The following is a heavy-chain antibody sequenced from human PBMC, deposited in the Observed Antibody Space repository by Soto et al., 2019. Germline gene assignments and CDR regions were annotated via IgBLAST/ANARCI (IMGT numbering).Heavy chain of an antibody. D-gene: IGHD3-22*01. CDR1: GYTFTSYA. Sequence: ASVKVSCKASGYTFTSYAISWVRQAPGQGLEWMGWISAYNGNTNYAQKLQGRVTMTTDTSTSTAYMELRSLRSDDTAVYYCARDQVSYYDSSGYYSLDAFDIWGRGTMVTVSS. J-gene: IGHJ3*02. V-gene: IGHV1-18*01. CDR3: ARDQVSYYDSSGYYSLDAFDI. CDR2: ISAYNGNT.